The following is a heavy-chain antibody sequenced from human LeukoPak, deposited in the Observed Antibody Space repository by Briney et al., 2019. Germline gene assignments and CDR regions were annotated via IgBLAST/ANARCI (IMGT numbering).Heavy chain of an antibody. CDR1: GFTFSSSA. D-gene: IGHD1-26*01. V-gene: IGHV3-23*01. CDR3: AKAPRVGATTNFDY. CDR2: ITGSAGST. Sequence: PGGSLRLSCAASGFTFSSSAMSWVRQAPRKGLEWVSVITGSAGSTYYADSVKGRFTISRDNSKNTLYLQMNSLTADDTAIYYCAKAPRVGATTNFDYWGQGTLVTVSS. J-gene: IGHJ4*02.